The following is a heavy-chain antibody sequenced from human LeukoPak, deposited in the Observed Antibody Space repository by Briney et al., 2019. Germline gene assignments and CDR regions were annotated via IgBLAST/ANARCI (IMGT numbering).Heavy chain of an antibody. V-gene: IGHV3-30*18. Sequence: GGSLRLSCAASGFTFSIYGTHWVRQAPGKGLEWVAVIANDGKTTYYADSVKGRFTISRDNSKNRLYLQMNSLRAEDTAVYYCAKDLSYYYDSSIFDYWGQGTLVTVSS. D-gene: IGHD3-22*01. CDR3: AKDLSYYYDSSIFDY. CDR1: GFTFSIYG. J-gene: IGHJ4*02. CDR2: IANDGKTT.